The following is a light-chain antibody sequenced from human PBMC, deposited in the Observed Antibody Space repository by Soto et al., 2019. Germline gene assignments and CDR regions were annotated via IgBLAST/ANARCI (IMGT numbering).Light chain of an antibody. J-gene: IGLJ1*01. CDR1: SSDVGDYNY. Sequence: QPVLTQPASVSGSPGQSITITCTGTSSDVGDYNYVSWYQQHPGKAPKLMIYEVSNRPSGVSNRFSGSKSGNTASLTISGLQAEDEADYFCSSYARSRTPLYVFGTGTKVTVL. V-gene: IGLV2-14*01. CDR2: EVS. CDR3: SSYARSRTPLYV.